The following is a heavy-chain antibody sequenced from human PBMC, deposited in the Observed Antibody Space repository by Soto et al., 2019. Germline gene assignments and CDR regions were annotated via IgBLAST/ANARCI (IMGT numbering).Heavy chain of an antibody. V-gene: IGHV4-30-4*01. J-gene: IGHJ1*01. CDR1: GVSVSRDYQ. CDR2: ISYSVSP. CDR3: DRAWDF. Sequence: SETLSLTCTVSGVSVSRDYQWIWIRQPPGKGLEWIGHISYSVSPYYHPSLRSRLSISVDTSKNQFSLKVKSVTAADTAVYYCDRAWDFWGQCTLVPVSP. D-gene: IGHD1-26*01.